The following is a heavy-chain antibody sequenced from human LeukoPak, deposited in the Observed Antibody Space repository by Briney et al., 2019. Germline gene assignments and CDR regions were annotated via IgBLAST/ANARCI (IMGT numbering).Heavy chain of an antibody. V-gene: IGHV3-21*01. CDR1: GFTFSTYS. Sequence: GGSLRLSCAASGFTFSTYSMNWVRQAPGKGLEWVSSISSNSRYIYYADSMRGRFTISRDNAKNSLYLQMNSLRAEDTGVYYCARGDTQSKYRQFDSWGQGSLVIVSS. D-gene: IGHD1-26*01. CDR2: ISSNSRYI. CDR3: ARGDTQSKYRQFDS. J-gene: IGHJ4*02.